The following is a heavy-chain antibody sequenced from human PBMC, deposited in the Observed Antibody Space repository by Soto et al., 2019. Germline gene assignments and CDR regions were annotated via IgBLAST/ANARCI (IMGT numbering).Heavy chain of an antibody. CDR1: GFTFSSYA. CDR2: ISGSGGST. D-gene: IGHD1-26*01. V-gene: IGHV3-23*01. Sequence: PGGSLRLSCAASGFTFSSYAMSWVRQAPGKGLEWVSDISGSGGSTYYADSVKGRFTISRDNSKNTLYLQMNSLRAEDTAVYYCAKDLGRGSYYFDYWGQGTLVTVSS. CDR3: AKDLGRGSYYFDY. J-gene: IGHJ4*02.